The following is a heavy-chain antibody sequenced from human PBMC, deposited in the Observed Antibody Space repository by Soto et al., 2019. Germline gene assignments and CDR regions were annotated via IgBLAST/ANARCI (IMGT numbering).Heavy chain of an antibody. J-gene: IGHJ4*02. CDR1: GGTFSSYA. Sequence: QVQLVQSGAEVKKPGSSVKVSCKASGGTFSSYAISWVRQAPGQGLEWMGGIIPIFGTANYAQKFQGRVTXXAXEXXSTAYMELSSLRSEDTAVYYCARTNSSGWETHFDYWGQGTLVTVSS. D-gene: IGHD6-19*01. CDR3: ARTNSSGWETHFDY. V-gene: IGHV1-69*12. CDR2: IIPIFGTA.